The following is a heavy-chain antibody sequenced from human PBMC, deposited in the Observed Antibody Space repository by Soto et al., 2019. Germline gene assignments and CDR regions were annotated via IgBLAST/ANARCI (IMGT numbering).Heavy chain of an antibody. J-gene: IGHJ4*02. CDR2: IIPIFGTA. CDR3: ATTLSRTIFGPFDY. Sequence: GASVKVSCKASGGTFSSYAISWVRQAPGQGLEWMGGIIPIFGTANYAQKFQGRVTITADESTSTAYMELSSLRSEDTAVYYCATTLSRTIFGPFDYWGQGTLVTVSS. CDR1: GGTFSSYA. D-gene: IGHD3-3*01. V-gene: IGHV1-69*13.